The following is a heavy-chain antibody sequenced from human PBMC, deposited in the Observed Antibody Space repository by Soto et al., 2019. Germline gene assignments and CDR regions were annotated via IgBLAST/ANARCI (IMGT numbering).Heavy chain of an antibody. J-gene: IGHJ4*02. Sequence: GGSLRLSCAASGFTFSSYAMSWVRQAPGKGLEWVSTISGSGASTYYADSVKGRFTISRDISKDTLYLQMNSLRAEDTAVYYCAKEAHLAYFDDWGQGTLVTVSS. CDR3: AKEAHLAYFDD. V-gene: IGHV3-23*01. CDR2: ISGSGAST. CDR1: GFTFSSYA.